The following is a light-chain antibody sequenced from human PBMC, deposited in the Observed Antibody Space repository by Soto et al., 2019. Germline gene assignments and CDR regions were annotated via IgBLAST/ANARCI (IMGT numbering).Light chain of an antibody. CDR1: QSVRSW. CDR3: QQYNSLWT. CDR2: DAS. J-gene: IGKJ1*01. Sequence: DIQMTQSPATLSASVGDRVTITCRASQSVRSWLAWYQQKPGTAPKLLIFDASRLESGVPSRFSGSASGTEFTLTISSLQPDDFATYYCQQYNSLWTFGQGTKVEIK. V-gene: IGKV1-5*01.